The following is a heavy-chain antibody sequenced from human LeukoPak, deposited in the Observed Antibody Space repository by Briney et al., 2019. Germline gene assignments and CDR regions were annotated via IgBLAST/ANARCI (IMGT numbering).Heavy chain of an antibody. CDR3: ARGGGSGWYWNDAFDI. D-gene: IGHD6-19*01. Sequence: PGGSLRLSCAASGLTFSSYSMNRVRQAPGKGLEWVSSISSSSSYIYYADSVKGRFTISRDNAKNSLYLQMNSLRAEDTAVYYCARGGGSGWYWNDAFDIWGQGTMVTVSS. V-gene: IGHV3-21*01. J-gene: IGHJ3*02. CDR1: GLTFSSYS. CDR2: ISSSSSYI.